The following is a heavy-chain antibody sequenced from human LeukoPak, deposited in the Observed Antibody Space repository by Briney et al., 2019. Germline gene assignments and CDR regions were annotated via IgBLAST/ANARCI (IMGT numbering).Heavy chain of an antibody. J-gene: IGHJ4*02. D-gene: IGHD2-15*01. CDR2: IYTSGST. CDR1: GGSVSSGSYY. CDR3: ARNSCPSGSCYDNRGYFDY. Sequence: SETLSLTCTVSGGSVSSGSYYWSWIRQPAGKGLEWIGRIYTSGSTDYNPSLKMRISSAVDTSKNQFSLKLSSVTAADTAVYYCARNSCPSGSCYDNRGYFDYWGQGTLVTVSS. V-gene: IGHV4-61*02.